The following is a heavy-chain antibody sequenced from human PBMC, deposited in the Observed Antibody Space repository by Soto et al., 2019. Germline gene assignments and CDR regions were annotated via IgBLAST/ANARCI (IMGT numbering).Heavy chain of an antibody. CDR2: ISFSSNHI. D-gene: IGHD3-22*01. J-gene: IGHJ3*02. V-gene: IGHV3-48*02. CDR3: AKTRYDSGGYAFDI. CDR1: GFSISNYS. Sequence: GGSLRLSCAASGFSISNYSMNWIRQAPGKGLEWVSYISFSSNHIFYADSVKGRFTISRDNANNSLYLQMNSLRDEDTAVYYCAKTRYDSGGYAFDIWGQGTMVTVSS.